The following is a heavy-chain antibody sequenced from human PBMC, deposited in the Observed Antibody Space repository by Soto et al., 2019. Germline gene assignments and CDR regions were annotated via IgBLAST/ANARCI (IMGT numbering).Heavy chain of an antibody. Sequence: ASVKVSCKASGYTFTSYDINWVRQATGQGLEWMGWMNPNSGNTGYAQKFQGRVTMTRNTSISTAYMELSSLRSEDTAVYYCAREGGCSSTSCSPSYDWNYYYYYMDVWGKGTTVTVSS. D-gene: IGHD2-2*01. CDR1: GYTFTSYD. J-gene: IGHJ6*03. CDR3: AREGGCSSTSCSPSYDWNYYYYYMDV. CDR2: MNPNSGNT. V-gene: IGHV1-8*01.